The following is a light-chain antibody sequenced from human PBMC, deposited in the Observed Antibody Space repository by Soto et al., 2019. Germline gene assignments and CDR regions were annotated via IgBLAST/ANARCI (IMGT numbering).Light chain of an antibody. Sequence: DIQMPQSPSSLFASVGDRVTITCRASQGVSAYLLWYQQRQGRAPKLLIYAAADFLSGVPSSFRGSGSGTNFTHTSRSLQPDVFVTCYCQQSYKTPHTFGQGTTLE. J-gene: IGKJ2*01. CDR3: QQSYKTPHT. CDR2: AAA. CDR1: QGVSAY. V-gene: IGKV1-39*01.